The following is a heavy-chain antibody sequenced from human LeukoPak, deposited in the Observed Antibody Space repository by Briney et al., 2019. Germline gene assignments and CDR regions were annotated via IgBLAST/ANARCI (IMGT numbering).Heavy chain of an antibody. Sequence: GGSLTLSCAASGFTFSSYAMSWVRETPARGLEWVSSLRGNGDTFYADSVKGRFTLSRDDSRNTVYLQLNNLRVEDTAVYYCAKASWASNADAVLWGQGTAVTVSS. V-gene: IGHV3-23*01. J-gene: IGHJ4*02. D-gene: IGHD1-1*01. CDR1: GFTFSSYA. CDR3: AKASWASNADAVL. CDR2: LRGNGDT.